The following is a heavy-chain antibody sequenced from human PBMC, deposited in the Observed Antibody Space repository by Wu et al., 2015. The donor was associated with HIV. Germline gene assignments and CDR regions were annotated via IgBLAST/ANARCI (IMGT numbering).Heavy chain of an antibody. D-gene: IGHD6-13*01. V-gene: IGHV1-69*12. CDR3: ARGGIAAAGKNNWFDP. J-gene: IGHJ5*02. CDR1: GGTFSSYA. CDR2: IIPIFGTA. Sequence: QVQLVQSGAEVKKPGSSVKVSCKASGGTFSSYAISWVRQAPGQGLEWMGGIIPIFGTANYAQKFQGRVTITADESTSTAYMELSSLRSEDTAVYYCARGGIAAAGKNNWFDPLGPGNPGHRLL.